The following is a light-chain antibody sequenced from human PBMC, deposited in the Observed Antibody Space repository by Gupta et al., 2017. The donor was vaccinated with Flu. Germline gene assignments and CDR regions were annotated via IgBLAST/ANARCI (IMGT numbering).Light chain of an antibody. CDR1: QSLLHSNGYNY. V-gene: IGKV2-28*01. Sequence: DIVMTQSPLSLPVTPGEPDSIPCRSSQSLLHSNGYNYLDWYLQTPGQSPQLLIYLGSNRASGVPDRCSGSGSGTDFTLKSSRVEAEDVGVYYCMQALQTPPSFGQGTKLEIK. CDR3: MQALQTPPS. CDR2: LGS. J-gene: IGKJ2*03.